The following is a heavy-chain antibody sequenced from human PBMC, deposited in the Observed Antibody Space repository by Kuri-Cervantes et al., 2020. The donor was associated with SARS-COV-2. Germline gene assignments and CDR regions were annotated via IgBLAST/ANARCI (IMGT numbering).Heavy chain of an antibody. CDR1: GYTFTRYG. V-gene: IGHV1-18*01. Sequence: ASVKVSCKASGYTFTRYGISWVRQAPGQGLEWMGWISAYNGNTNYAQKLQGRVTMTTVTSTSTAYMELRSLRSDDTAVYYCARVAGPPDHTYYYYYMDVWGKGTTVTVSS. CDR2: ISAYNGNT. CDR3: ARVAGPPDHTYYYYYMDV. D-gene: IGHD1-14*01. J-gene: IGHJ6*03.